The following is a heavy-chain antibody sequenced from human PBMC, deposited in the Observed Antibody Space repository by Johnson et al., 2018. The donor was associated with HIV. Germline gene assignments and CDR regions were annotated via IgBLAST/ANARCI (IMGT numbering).Heavy chain of an antibody. CDR1: GFTFSSYG. J-gene: IGHJ3*02. CDR3: ARFENTLSNAFDI. D-gene: IGHD3-10*01. Sequence: QMQLVESGGGVVQPGRSLRLSCAASGFTFSSYGMHWVRQAPGKGLQWVAAIWYDGNNKYYADSVKGRFTISRDNSKNSLYLQMNSLRAEDTALYYCARFENTLSNAFDIWGQGTMVTVSS. V-gene: IGHV3-33*03. CDR2: IWYDGNNK.